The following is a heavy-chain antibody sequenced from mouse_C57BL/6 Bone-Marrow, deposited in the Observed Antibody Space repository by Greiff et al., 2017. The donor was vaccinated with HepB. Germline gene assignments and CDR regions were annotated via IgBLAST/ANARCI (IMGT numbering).Heavy chain of an antibody. V-gene: IGHV1-82*01. CDR2: IYPGDGDT. J-gene: IGHJ4*01. CDR3: ASYYYGSRNYYAMDY. D-gene: IGHD1-1*01. CDR1: GYAFSSSW. Sequence: VQLQQSGPELVKPGASVKISCKASGYAFSSSWMNWVKQRPGKGLEWIGRIYPGDGDTNYNGKFKGKATLTADKSSSTAYMQLSSLTSEDSAVYFCASYYYGSRNYYAMDYWGQGTSVTVSS.